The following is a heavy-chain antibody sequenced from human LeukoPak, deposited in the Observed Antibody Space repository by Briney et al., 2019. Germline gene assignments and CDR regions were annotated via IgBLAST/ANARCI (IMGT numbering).Heavy chain of an antibody. D-gene: IGHD3-22*01. Sequence: ASVKVSCKASGYTFTSYDINWVRQATGQGLEWMGWMNPNNGNTGYAQKFQGRVTITRNTSISTAYMELSSLRSDDTAVYYCARGPPSQRYYYDSSGYYLNYWGQGTLVTASS. CDR2: MNPNNGNT. CDR3: ARGPPSQRYYYDSSGYYLNY. J-gene: IGHJ4*02. CDR1: GYTFTSYD. V-gene: IGHV1-8*03.